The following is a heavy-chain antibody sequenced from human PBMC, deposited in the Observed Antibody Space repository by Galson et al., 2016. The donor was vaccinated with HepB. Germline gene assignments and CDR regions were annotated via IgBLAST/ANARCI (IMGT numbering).Heavy chain of an antibody. V-gene: IGHV4-30-4*01. CDR2: IHSSGTT. J-gene: IGHJ6*02. Sequence: TLSLTCSVSGASISRGDYYWSWIRQPPGQGLEWIGYIHSSGTTQYYPSLQSRLIISLDTSWNQFSLKLSAVTAADTAVYYCARDSTTSPREYYGIDVWGQGTTVTVSS. CDR1: GASISRGDYY. D-gene: IGHD2-2*01. CDR3: ARDSTTSPREYYGIDV.